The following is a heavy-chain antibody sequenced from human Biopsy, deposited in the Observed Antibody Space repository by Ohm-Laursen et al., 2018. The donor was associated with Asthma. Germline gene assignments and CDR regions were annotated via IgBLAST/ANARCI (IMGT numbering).Heavy chain of an antibody. V-gene: IGHV3-21*01. D-gene: IGHD3-3*01. CDR1: GFTFSSYS. CDR3: ARVDTIFGVVIPIYYYYGMDV. J-gene: IGHJ6*02. Sequence: SLRLSCTASGFTFSSYSMNWVRQAPGKGLEWVSSISSSSSYIYYADSVKGRFTISRDSAKSSLYLQMNSLRAEDTAVYYCARVDTIFGVVIPIYYYYGMDVWGQGTTVTVSS. CDR2: ISSSSSYI.